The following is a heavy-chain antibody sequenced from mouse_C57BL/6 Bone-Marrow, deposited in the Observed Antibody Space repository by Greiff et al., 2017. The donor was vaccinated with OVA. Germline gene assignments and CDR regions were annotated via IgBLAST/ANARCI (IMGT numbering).Heavy chain of an antibody. D-gene: IGHD2-3*01. CDR3: ARWEWLLRDYAMDY. CDR1: GYTFTSYG. CDR2: IYPRSGNT. Sequence: QVQLQQSGAELARPGASVKLSCKASGYTFTSYGISWVKQRTGQGLEWIGEIYPRSGNTYYNEKFKGKATLTAAKSSSTAYMELRRLTSEDSAVYFCARWEWLLRDYAMDYWGQGTSVTVAS. V-gene: IGHV1-81*01. J-gene: IGHJ4*01.